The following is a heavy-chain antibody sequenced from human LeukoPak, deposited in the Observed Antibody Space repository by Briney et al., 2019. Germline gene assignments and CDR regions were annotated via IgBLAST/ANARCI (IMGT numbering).Heavy chain of an antibody. Sequence: SETLSLTCTVSGGSISSSSYYWGWIRQPPGKGLEWIGSIYHSGSTYYNPSLKSRVTISVDTSKNQFSLKLSSVTAADTAVYYCARLGGSSSILFDYWGQGTLVTVSS. CDR1: GGSISSSSYY. CDR3: ARLGGSSSILFDY. D-gene: IGHD6-13*01. CDR2: IYHSGST. V-gene: IGHV4-39*01. J-gene: IGHJ4*02.